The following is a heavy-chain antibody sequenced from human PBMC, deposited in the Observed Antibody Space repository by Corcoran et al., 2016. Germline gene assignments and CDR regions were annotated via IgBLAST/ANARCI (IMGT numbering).Heavy chain of an antibody. V-gene: IGHV1-46*01. D-gene: IGHD2-15*01. CDR2: INPSGGST. CDR1: GYTFTSYY. CDR3: ASSSGVAATNACDY. Sequence: QVQLVQSGAEVKKPGASVKVSCKASGYTFTSYYMHWVRQAPGQGLEWMGIINPSGGSTSYAQKFQGRVTMTRDTSTSTDYMELSSLRSEDTAVYDGASSSGVAATNACDYWGQGTLVTVAS. J-gene: IGHJ4*02.